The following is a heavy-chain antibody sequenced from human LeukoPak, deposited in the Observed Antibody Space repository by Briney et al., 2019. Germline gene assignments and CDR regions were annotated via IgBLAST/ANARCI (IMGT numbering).Heavy chain of an antibody. D-gene: IGHD3-10*01. CDR3: ARTRRHYYGSGKNLTPWPAGLDV. V-gene: IGHV4-59*01. J-gene: IGHJ6*02. CDR1: DGSFDDYY. CDR2: SGSS. Sequence: PSESLSLTCTVSDGSFDDYYWTWIRQPPGKGLEWIGYSGSSKYNPSLKSRLTITVDTSKRHFSLTLSSVTAADTAVYYCARTRRHYYGSGKNLTPWPAGLDVWGQGTTVIVS.